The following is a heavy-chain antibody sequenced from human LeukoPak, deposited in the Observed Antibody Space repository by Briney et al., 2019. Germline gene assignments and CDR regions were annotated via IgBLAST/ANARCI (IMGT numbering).Heavy chain of an antibody. Sequence: PGRSLRLSCAASGFTFDDYAMHWVRQAPGKGLEWVSGISWNSGSIGYADSVKGRFTISRDNAKNSLYLQMNSLRAEDTALYYCAKDMITFGGVIVILDYWGQGTLVTVSS. J-gene: IGHJ4*02. V-gene: IGHV3-9*01. CDR2: ISWNSGSI. CDR3: AKDMITFGGVIVILDY. D-gene: IGHD3-16*02. CDR1: GFTFDDYA.